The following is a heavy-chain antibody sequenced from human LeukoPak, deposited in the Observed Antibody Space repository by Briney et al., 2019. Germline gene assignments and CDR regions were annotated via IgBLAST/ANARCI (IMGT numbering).Heavy chain of an antibody. CDR2: IIPILGIA. CDR1: GGTFSSYA. V-gene: IGHV1-69*04. D-gene: IGHD2-2*01. CDR3: ARAPEAIVVVPAAMPAYWYFDL. J-gene: IGHJ2*01. Sequence: ASVKVSCKASGGTFSSYAISWVRQAPGQGLEWMGRIIPILGIANYAQKFQGRVTITADKSTSIAYMELSSLRSEDTAVYYCARAPEAIVVVPAAMPAYWYFDLWGRGTLVTVSS.